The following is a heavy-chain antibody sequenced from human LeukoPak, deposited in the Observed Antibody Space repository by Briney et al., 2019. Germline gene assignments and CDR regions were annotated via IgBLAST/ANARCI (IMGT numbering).Heavy chain of an antibody. D-gene: IGHD4-17*01. CDR1: GGSISSYY. J-gene: IGHJ4*02. V-gene: IGHV4-59*01. CDR3: ARGTVRSLIRY. CDR2: IYYSGST. Sequence: KASETLSLTCTVSGGSISSYYWSWIRRPPGKGLEWIGYIYYSGSTNYNPSLKSRVTMSVDTSKNQFSLKLSSVTAADTAVYYRARGTVRSLIRYWGQGTLVTVSS.